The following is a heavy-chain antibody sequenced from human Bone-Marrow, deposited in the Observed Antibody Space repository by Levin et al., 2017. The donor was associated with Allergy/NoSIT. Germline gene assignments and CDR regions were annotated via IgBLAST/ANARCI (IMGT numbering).Heavy chain of an antibody. CDR3: TRGADNDY. CDR2: IWYDGIKK. Sequence: GGSLRLSCAASGFMFNKYGMNWVRQAPGKGLEWVAVIWYDGIKKYYGDSVKGRFTISRDNSNNTLNLQLNSLRAEDTAVYYCTRGADNDYWGQGTLVTVSS. V-gene: IGHV3-33*01. CDR1: GFMFNKYG. J-gene: IGHJ4*02. D-gene: IGHD4/OR15-4a*01.